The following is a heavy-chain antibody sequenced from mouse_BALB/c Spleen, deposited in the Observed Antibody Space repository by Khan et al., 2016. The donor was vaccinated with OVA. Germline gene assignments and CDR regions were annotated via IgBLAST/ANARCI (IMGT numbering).Heavy chain of an antibody. Sequence: EVQLVESGGGLVQPKGSLKLSCAASGFTFNTYAMNWVRQAPGKGLEWVARIRSKSNNYATYYADSVKDRFTISRDDSQSMLYLQMNNLKTEDTAMYYCLRGDGSFDYWGQGTTLTVSS. CDR2: IRSKSNNYAT. CDR3: LRGDGSFDY. J-gene: IGHJ2*01. CDR1: GFTFNTYA. V-gene: IGHV10-1*02. D-gene: IGHD1-1*01.